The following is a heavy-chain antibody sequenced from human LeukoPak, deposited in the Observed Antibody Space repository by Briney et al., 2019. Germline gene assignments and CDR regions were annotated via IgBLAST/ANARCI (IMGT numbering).Heavy chain of an antibody. J-gene: IGHJ4*02. CDR1: GFSFSTYT. CDR2: ITDSGKP. CDR3: ASRDYYLDH. D-gene: IGHD2-21*01. Sequence: GGSLRLSCAASGFSFSTYTMTWVRQAPGKGLEWVSGITDSGKPCYADSVKGRFTISRDNSKSTLYLQINSLRAEDTAVYYCASRDYYLDHWGQGALVTVSS. V-gene: IGHV3-23*01.